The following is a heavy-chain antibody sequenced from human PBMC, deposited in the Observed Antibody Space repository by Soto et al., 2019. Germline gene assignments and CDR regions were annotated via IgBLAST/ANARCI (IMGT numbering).Heavy chain of an antibody. J-gene: IGHJ4*02. Sequence: ASVKVSCKASGYTFTSYAMHWVRQAPGQRLEWMGWINAGNGNTKYSQKFQGRVTITRDTSASTAYMELSSLRSEDTAVYYCARSSLVAATFLDYWGQGTLVTVSS. CDR1: GYTFTSYA. CDR2: INAGNGNT. V-gene: IGHV1-3*01. CDR3: ARSSLVAATFLDY. D-gene: IGHD2-15*01.